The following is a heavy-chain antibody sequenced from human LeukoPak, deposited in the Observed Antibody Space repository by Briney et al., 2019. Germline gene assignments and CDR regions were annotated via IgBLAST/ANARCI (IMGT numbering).Heavy chain of an antibody. J-gene: IGHJ4*02. CDR1: GGSISSSSYY. CDR3: ATGYSSSSGYDY. Sequence: SETLSLTCTVSGGSISSSSYYWSWIRQPPGKGLEWIGYIYYSGSTNYNPSLKSRVTISVDTSKNQFSLKLSSVTAADTAVYYCATGYSSSSGYDYWGQGTLVTVSS. D-gene: IGHD6-6*01. V-gene: IGHV4-61*01. CDR2: IYYSGST.